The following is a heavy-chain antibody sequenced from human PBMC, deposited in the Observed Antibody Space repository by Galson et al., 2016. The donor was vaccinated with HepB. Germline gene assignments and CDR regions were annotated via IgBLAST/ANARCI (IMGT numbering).Heavy chain of an antibody. V-gene: IGHV4-39*01. Sequence: SETLSLTCTVSGGSISSTGHYWGWIRQPPGKALEGIGNFYYSGSTSYNPSLKSRVTISVDMSKDQFSLKLTSVTAADTAVYYFATRIVTANKNYGLDIWGQGTTVIVSS. J-gene: IGHJ6*02. D-gene: IGHD2-21*02. CDR1: GGSISSTGHY. CDR3: ATRIVTANKNYGLDI. CDR2: FYYSGST.